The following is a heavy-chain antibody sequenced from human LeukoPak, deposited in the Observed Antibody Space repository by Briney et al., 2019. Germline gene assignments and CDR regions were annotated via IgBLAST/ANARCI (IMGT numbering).Heavy chain of an antibody. D-gene: IGHD2-2*01. J-gene: IGHJ4*02. V-gene: IGHV1-18*01. Sequence: ASVKVSCKASGYTFTSYGISWVRQAPGQGLEWMGWISAYNGNTNYAQKLQGRVTMTTDTSTSTAYMELRSLRSDDTAVYYCARDPLSDIVVVPAAEGRFAYWGQGTLVTVSS. CDR1: GYTFTSYG. CDR2: ISAYNGNT. CDR3: ARDPLSDIVVVPAAEGRFAY.